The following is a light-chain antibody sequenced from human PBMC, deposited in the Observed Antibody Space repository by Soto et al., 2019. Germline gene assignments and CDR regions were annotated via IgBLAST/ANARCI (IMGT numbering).Light chain of an antibody. Sequence: EIVLTQSPGTLSLSPGERATLSCRASQSVRTFVDWYQQKPGQAPSLLIYGAFTRATGIPARFSGTGSGTEFTLTISSLQSEDFALYYCQQYNDWPLTFGQGTKVDIK. J-gene: IGKJ1*01. CDR1: QSVRTF. CDR3: QQYNDWPLT. V-gene: IGKV3-15*01. CDR2: GAF.